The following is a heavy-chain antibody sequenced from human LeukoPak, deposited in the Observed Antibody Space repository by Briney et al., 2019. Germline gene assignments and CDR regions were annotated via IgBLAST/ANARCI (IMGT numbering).Heavy chain of an antibody. Sequence: SQTLSLTCTVSGGSISSGGYYWSWIRQPPGKGLEWIGYIYHSGSTYYNPSLKSRVTISVDRSKNQFSLKLSSVTAADTAVYYCARAKKTGLSAGNDAFDIWGQGTMVTVSS. CDR1: GGSISSGGYY. CDR3: ARAKKTGLSAGNDAFDI. J-gene: IGHJ3*02. D-gene: IGHD3-10*01. CDR2: IYHSGST. V-gene: IGHV4-30-2*01.